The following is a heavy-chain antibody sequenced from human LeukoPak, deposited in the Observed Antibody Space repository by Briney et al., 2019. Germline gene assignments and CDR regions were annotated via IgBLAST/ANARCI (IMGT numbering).Heavy chain of an antibody. CDR1: GFTFSTYG. Sequence: GGSLRLSCAASGFTFSTYGMHWVRRAPGKGLDWVAVIWHDGSKTYYADSVKGRFTISRDNSKNTLYLQMNSLRAEDTAVFYCVRGSPNSGSQYGYWGQGTLVTVSS. CDR3: VRGSPNSGSQYGY. J-gene: IGHJ4*02. D-gene: IGHD1-26*01. CDR2: IWHDGSKT. V-gene: IGHV3-33*01.